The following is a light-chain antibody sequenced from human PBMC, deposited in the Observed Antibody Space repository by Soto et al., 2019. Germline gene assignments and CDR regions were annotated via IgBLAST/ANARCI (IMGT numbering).Light chain of an antibody. V-gene: IGLV1-40*01. Sequence: LTQPPSVSGAPGQRVTISCTGSSSNIGAGYDVHWYQQLPGTAPKLLIYGNSNRPSGVPDRFSGSKSGTSASLAITGLQADDEADYYCQSYDSSLSGSYVFGTGTKVTVL. J-gene: IGLJ1*01. CDR3: QSYDSSLSGSYV. CDR2: GNS. CDR1: SSNIGAGYD.